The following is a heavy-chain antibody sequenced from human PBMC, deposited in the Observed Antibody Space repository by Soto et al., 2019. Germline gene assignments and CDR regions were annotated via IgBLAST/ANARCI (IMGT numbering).Heavy chain of an antibody. CDR3: AREGHSYGRDAFAI. CDR2: IKQDGSEK. V-gene: IGHV3-7*01. J-gene: IGHJ3*02. CDR1: GFTFSSYW. Sequence: EVQLVESGGGLVQPGGSLRLSCAASGFTFSSYWMSWVRQAPGKGLEWVANIKQDGSEKYYVDSVKGRFTISRDNAKNSLYLQMNSLRAEDTAVYYCAREGHSYGRDAFAIWGQGTMVTVSS. D-gene: IGHD5-18*01.